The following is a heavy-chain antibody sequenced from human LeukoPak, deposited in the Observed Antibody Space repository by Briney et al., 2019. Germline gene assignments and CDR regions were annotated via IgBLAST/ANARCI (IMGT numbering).Heavy chain of an antibody. CDR1: GFLFISFS. Sequence: GGSLELSFSAPGFLFISFSSHWVRPAPGKAREWVPVISYHGSHTYFADSVKGRFSISRDDSKNTLYLRLTSLRVEDTAVYFCARDSERLAQGYFDVWGRGTLVTVSS. V-gene: IGHV3-30*04. J-gene: IGHJ2*01. CDR3: ARDSERLAQGYFDV. CDR2: ISYHGSHT.